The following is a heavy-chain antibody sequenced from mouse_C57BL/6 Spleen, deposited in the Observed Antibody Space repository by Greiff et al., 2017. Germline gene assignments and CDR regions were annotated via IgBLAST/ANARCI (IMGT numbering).Heavy chain of an antibody. CDR1: GYTFTSYW. J-gene: IGHJ2*01. V-gene: IGHV1-55*01. CDR2: IYPGSGST. CDR3: ARESYGNYVIGY. D-gene: IGHD2-1*01. Sequence: QVQLQQPGAELVKPGASVKMSCKASGYTFTSYWITWVKQRPGQGLEWIGDIYPGSGSTNYNEKFKSKATLTVDTSSSTAYMQLSSLTSEDSAVYYCARESYGNYVIGYWGQGTTLTVSS.